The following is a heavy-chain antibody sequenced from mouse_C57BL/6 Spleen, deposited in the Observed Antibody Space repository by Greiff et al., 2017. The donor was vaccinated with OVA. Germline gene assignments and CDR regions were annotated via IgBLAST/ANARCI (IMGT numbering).Heavy chain of an antibody. J-gene: IGHJ2*01. Sequence: VQLQQPGAELVRPGASVKLSCTASGFNIKDDYMHWVKQRPEQGLEWIGWIDPDNGDTDYASKFQGKATITADTSSNTAYLQLRSLTSEDATVYFCTTKFDYWGQGTTLTVSS. V-gene: IGHV14-4*01. CDR1: GFNIKDDY. CDR3: TTKFDY. CDR2: IDPDNGDT.